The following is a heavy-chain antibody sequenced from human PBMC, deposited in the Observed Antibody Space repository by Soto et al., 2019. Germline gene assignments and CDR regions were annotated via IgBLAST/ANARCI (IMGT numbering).Heavy chain of an antibody. CDR3: AKEPPGAGAFDI. Sequence: PGGSLRLSCAGSGFNFSSYTLNWVRQTPGKGLEWVASTTNNSNYIYYAASVEGRFTISRDNAKNSLYLHMHSLRAEDTAVYYCAKEPPGAGAFDIWGQGTMVTV. D-gene: IGHD3-10*01. V-gene: IGHV3-21*06. CDR2: TTNNSNYI. J-gene: IGHJ3*02. CDR1: GFNFSSYT.